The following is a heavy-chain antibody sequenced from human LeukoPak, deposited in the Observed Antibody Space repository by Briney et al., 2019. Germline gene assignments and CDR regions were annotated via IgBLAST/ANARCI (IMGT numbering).Heavy chain of an antibody. D-gene: IGHD6-13*01. Sequence: SQTLSLTCTVSGGSISSGGYYWSWNRQHPGKGLEWIGYIYYSGSTYYNPSLKSRVTISVDTSKNQFSLKLSSVTAADTAVYYCARDATIAAAGPGYFDYWGQGTLVTVSS. CDR1: GGSISSGGYY. J-gene: IGHJ4*02. CDR3: ARDATIAAAGPGYFDY. V-gene: IGHV4-31*03. CDR2: IYYSGST.